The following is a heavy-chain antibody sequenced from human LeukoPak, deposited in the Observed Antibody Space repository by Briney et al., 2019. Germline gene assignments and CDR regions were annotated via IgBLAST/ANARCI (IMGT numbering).Heavy chain of an antibody. V-gene: IGHV4-39*07. CDR3: ASGGSYRQVAFDY. J-gene: IGHJ4*02. Sequence: SEALSLTCTVSGGSISSSSYYWGWIRQHPGKGLEWIGSIYYSGSTYYNPSLKSRVTISVDTSKNQFSLKLSSVTAADTAVYYCASGGSYRQVAFDYWGQGTLVTVSS. CDR2: IYYSGST. CDR1: GGSISSSSYY. D-gene: IGHD1-26*01.